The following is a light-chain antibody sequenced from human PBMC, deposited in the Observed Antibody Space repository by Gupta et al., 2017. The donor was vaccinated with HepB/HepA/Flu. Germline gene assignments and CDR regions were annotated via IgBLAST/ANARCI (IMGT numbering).Light chain of an antibody. V-gene: IGLV3-19*01. CDR2: GKN. CDR3: NSRDSSGNHVV. J-gene: IGLJ2*01. Sequence: SSELTQDPAVSVALAQPVRITCHGDSLSSYYASWYQQKPGQAPVLIIYGKNNRPSGIPDRFSGSNSGSTASLTITGAQAEDEADYYCNSRDSSGNHVVFGGGTKLTVL. CDR1: SLSSYY.